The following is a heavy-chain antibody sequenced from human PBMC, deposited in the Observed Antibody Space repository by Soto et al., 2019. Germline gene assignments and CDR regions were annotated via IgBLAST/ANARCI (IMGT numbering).Heavy chain of an antibody. CDR1: GYTFTSYY. CDR3: ARARGWFDT. V-gene: IGHV1-46*01. D-gene: IGHD3-10*01. Sequence: QVQLVQSGAEVKKPGASVRVSCKASGYTFTSYYIHWVRQAPGQGLEWMGVISPSDGTTTYAQKFQGGVTMTSDTSTSTVYMELSSLRSEDTAVYYCARARGWFDTWGQGTLVTASS. J-gene: IGHJ5*02. CDR2: ISPSDGTT.